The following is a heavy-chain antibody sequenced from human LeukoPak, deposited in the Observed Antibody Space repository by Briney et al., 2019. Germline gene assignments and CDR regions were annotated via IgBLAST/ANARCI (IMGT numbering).Heavy chain of an antibody. V-gene: IGHV4-34*01. Sequence: SETLSLTCAVYGGSFSGYYWSWIRQPPGKGLEWIGEINHSGSTNYNPSLKSRVTISVDTSKNQFSLKLSSVTAADTAVYYCARASVGGDAFDIWGQGTMVTVSS. CDR1: GGSFSGYY. CDR2: INHSGST. J-gene: IGHJ3*02. CDR3: ARASVGGDAFDI. D-gene: IGHD3-16*01.